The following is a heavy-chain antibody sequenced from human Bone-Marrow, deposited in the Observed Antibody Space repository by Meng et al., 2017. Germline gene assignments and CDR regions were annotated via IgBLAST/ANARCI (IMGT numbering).Heavy chain of an antibody. CDR3: ARAPSWSGDDYYYFDY. Sequence: GESLKISCAASGFTVSSNYMSWVRQAPGKGLEWVSVIYSCGSTYYADSVKGRFTISRDNSKNTLYLQMNSLRAEDTAVYYCARAPSWSGDDYYYFDYWGQGTLVTVSS. J-gene: IGHJ4*02. D-gene: IGHD2-21*02. V-gene: IGHV3-66*03. CDR1: GFTVSSNY. CDR2: IYSCGST.